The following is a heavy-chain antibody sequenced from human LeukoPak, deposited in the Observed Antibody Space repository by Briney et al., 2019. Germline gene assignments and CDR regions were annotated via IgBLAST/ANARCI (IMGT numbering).Heavy chain of an antibody. Sequence: GGSLRLSCAVSGFTSSGDWMHWVRQAPGKGLVWVSRSKNDGSSTSYADSVKGRFTVSRDNAKNTLYLQMNSLRAEDTAVYYCARELPRIGGQTDASDIWGQGTMVTVS. J-gene: IGHJ3*02. CDR3: ARELPRIGGQTDASDI. V-gene: IGHV3-74*01. CDR1: GFTSSGDW. D-gene: IGHD3-16*01. CDR2: SKNDGSST.